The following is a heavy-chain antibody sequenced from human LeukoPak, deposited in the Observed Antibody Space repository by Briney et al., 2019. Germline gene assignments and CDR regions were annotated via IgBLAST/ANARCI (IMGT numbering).Heavy chain of an antibody. V-gene: IGHV3-30*18. CDR1: RFTFSYFA. J-gene: IGHJ4*02. CDR3: AKDPHSSSWYYFDS. CDR2: LSDDGSNK. Sequence: GRSLRLSCAASRFTFSYFAMHWVRQASGKGLEWVAVLSDDGSNKFYADSVKGRFTISRDNSKDTLYLQMNSLRAEDTAFYYCAKDPHSSSWYYFDSWGQGTLVTVSS. D-gene: IGHD6-13*01.